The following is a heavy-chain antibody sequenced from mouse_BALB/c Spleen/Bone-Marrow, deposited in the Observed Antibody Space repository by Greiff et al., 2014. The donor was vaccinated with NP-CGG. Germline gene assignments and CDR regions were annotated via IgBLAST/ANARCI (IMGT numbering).Heavy chain of an antibody. CDR3: TRLYGSTYVAYGMDY. Sequence: VQLQQSGAELVRPGASVKLSCKASGYTFTSYWINWVKQRPGQGLEWIGNIYPSDSYTNYNQKFKDKATLTVDKSLSTAYMKLSSPTSEDSAVYYCTRLYGSTYVAYGMDYWGQGTSVTVSS. CDR1: GYTFTSYW. D-gene: IGHD1-1*01. CDR2: IYPSDSYT. J-gene: IGHJ4*01. V-gene: IGHV1-69*02.